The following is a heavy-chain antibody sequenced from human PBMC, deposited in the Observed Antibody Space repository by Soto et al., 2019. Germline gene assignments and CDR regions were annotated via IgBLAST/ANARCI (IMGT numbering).Heavy chain of an antibody. D-gene: IGHD2-2*02. CDR2: IIPIFGTA. V-gene: IGHV1-69*06. Sequence: QVQLVQSGAEVKKPGSSVKVSCKASGGTFSSYAISWVRQAPGQGLEWMGGIIPIFGTANYAQKFQGRVTITADKSTSTAYMVLGSGRSEDTAVYYCARIDVVPAAIRHYYYYGMDVWGEGTTVTVSS. CDR1: GGTFSSYA. J-gene: IGHJ6*04. CDR3: ARIDVVPAAIRHYYYYGMDV.